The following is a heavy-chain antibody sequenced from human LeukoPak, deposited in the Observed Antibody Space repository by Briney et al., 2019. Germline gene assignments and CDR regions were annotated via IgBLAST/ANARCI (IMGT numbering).Heavy chain of an antibody. CDR3: ARDGYDYGDHEYYYGMDV. CDR1: GFTFSSYS. Sequence: GGALRLSCAASGFTFSSYSMNWVRQAPGKGLEGVSSISSSSSYIYYSDSVKGRFTISRDNAKNSLYLQLNSLRDEDTAVYYCARDGYDYGDHEYYYGMDVWGQGTTVTVSS. V-gene: IGHV3-21*01. J-gene: IGHJ6*02. CDR2: ISSSSSYI. D-gene: IGHD4-17*01.